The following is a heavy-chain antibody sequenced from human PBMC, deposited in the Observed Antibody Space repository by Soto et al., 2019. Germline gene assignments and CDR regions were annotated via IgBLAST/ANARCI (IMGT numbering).Heavy chain of an antibody. V-gene: IGHV4-4*07. J-gene: IGHJ4*02. D-gene: IGHD3-22*01. CDR1: GGSISNNY. CDR3: ARVNYYDSSDYYYSGGYFDY. CDR2: VHTSGST. Sequence: KPSETLSLTCTVSGGSISNNYWSWIRQPAGKGLEWIGRVHTSGSTNYNPSLKSPVTMSVDTSKNQFSLKLSSVTAADTAVYYCARVNYYDSSDYYYSGGYFDYWGQGTLVTVSS.